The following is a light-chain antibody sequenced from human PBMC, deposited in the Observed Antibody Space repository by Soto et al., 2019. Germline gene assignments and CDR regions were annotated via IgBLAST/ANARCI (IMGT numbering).Light chain of an antibody. V-gene: IGKV3-15*01. CDR3: QQYNNWPLT. CDR2: GAF. CDR1: QSVSSK. J-gene: IGKJ4*01. Sequence: EIVMTQSPATVSVSPGERVTLSCRASQSVSSKLAWFQQKPGQAPRLLIYGAFTRATGIPARFSGSGSGTDFTLTISSLQSEDFAVYYCQQYNNWPLTFGGGTKVDIK.